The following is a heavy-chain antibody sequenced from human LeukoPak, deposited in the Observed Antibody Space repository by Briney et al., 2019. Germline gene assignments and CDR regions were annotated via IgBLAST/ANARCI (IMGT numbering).Heavy chain of an antibody. CDR1: GYTFTCYY. CDR3: ARVAIINYRVYYYYYMDV. CDR2: ISPSGGST. V-gene: IGHV1-46*01. J-gene: IGHJ6*03. Sequence: GASVKVSCKASGYTFTCYYMHWVRQAPGQGPEWMGVISPSGGSTTYAQNLQGRVTMTTDTSTTTAYMELRSLKSDDTAVYYCARVAIINYRVYYYYYMDVWGKGTTVTVSS. D-gene: IGHD3-10*01.